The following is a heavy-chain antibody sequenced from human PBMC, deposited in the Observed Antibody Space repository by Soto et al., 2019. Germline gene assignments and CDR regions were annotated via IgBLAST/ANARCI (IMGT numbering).Heavy chain of an antibody. CDR3: ARGGSYLDY. J-gene: IGHJ4*02. CDR1: VYSISGGYY. V-gene: IGHV4-38-2*01. CDR2: IHHSGST. Sequence: SETVSLTCAVSVYSISGGYYWGWIRQPPGKGVEWIGSIHHSGSTYSNASLKSRVTISVDTSKNQFSLKVSSVTAADTAVYYCARGGSYLDYWGQGTLVTVSS.